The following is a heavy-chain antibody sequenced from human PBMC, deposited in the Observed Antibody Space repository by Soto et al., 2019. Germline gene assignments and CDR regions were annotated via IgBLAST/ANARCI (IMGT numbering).Heavy chain of an antibody. V-gene: IGHV5-51*01. Sequence: ESLKMSFKASGYSFSSYWIGWVRQLPGKGLEWMGIIYPSGSDTRYSPSFRGQVIISADRSISTAYLQWSSLKASDTGTYYCARRVGSSWRYFDSWGQGTLVTVSS. CDR2: IYPSGSDT. D-gene: IGHD6-13*01. J-gene: IGHJ4*02. CDR1: GYSFSSYW. CDR3: ARRVGSSWRYFDS.